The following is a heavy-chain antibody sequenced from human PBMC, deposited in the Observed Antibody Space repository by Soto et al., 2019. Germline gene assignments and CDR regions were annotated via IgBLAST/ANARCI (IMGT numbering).Heavy chain of an antibody. J-gene: IGHJ4*02. CDR1: GFTFSSYA. V-gene: IGHV3-23*01. D-gene: IGHD6-19*01. Sequence: GGSLRLSCAASGFTFSSYAMSWVRQAPGKGLEWVSAISGSGGSTYYADSVKGRFTISRDNSKNTLYLQMNSLRAEDTAVYYCANLPLPIAAVAGTLDYWGQGTLVTVSS. CDR2: ISGSGGST. CDR3: ANLPLPIAAVAGTLDY.